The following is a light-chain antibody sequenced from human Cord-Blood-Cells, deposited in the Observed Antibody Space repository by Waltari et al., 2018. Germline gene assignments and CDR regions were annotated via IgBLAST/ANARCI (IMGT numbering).Light chain of an antibody. CDR3: QTWGTGIQV. CDR1: SWHISYA. Sequence: QLVLTQSPSASASLGASVKLTCTLSSWHISYAIAWHQQQPEKGPRYLMKLNSDGSHSKGDGIPDRFSGSSSGAERYLTISSLQSEDEADYYCQTWGTGIQVFGGGTKLTVL. J-gene: IGLJ3*02. V-gene: IGLV4-69*01. CDR2: LNSDGSH.